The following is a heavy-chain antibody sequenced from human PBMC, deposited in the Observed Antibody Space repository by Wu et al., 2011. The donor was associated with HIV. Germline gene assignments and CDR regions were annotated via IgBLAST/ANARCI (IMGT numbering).Heavy chain of an antibody. CDR3: AREGGSYDYYYGMDV. CDR2: INPNSGGT. D-gene: IGHD1-26*01. Sequence: QVQLVQSGAEVKKPGSSVKVSCKASGYTFTGYYMHWVRQAPGQGLEWMGWINPNSGGTNYAQKFQGRVTMTRDTSISTAYMELSRPRSDDTAVYYCAREGGSYDYYYGMDVWGQGTTVTVSS. V-gene: IGHV1-2*02. J-gene: IGHJ6*02. CDR1: GYTFTGYY.